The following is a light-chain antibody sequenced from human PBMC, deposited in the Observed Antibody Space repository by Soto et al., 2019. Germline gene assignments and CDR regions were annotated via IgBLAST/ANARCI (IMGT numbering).Light chain of an antibody. Sequence: QSALTQPASVSGSPGQSITISCTGTSRDVDDYNYVSWYQQHPGTAPKLIIYEVSNRPSGVSSRFSGSRSGNTASLTISGRQAEDEAVYFCSSYTVISRYVSGTGTKVTVL. V-gene: IGLV2-14*01. CDR3: SSYTVISRYV. J-gene: IGLJ1*01. CDR1: SRDVDDYNY. CDR2: EVS.